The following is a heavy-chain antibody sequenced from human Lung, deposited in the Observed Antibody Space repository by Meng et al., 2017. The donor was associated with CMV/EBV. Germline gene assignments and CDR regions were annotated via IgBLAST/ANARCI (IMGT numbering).Heavy chain of an antibody. Sequence: SETLSLXXAVYGGSFSGYYWSWIRQPPGKGLEWIGEINHSGSTNYNPSLKSRVTISVDTSKNQFSLKLSSVTAADTAVYYCARAWYYDFLAEKGNNWFDPWGQGTLVTVSS. D-gene: IGHD3-3*01. CDR2: INHSGST. J-gene: IGHJ5*02. CDR3: ARAWYYDFLAEKGNNWFDP. V-gene: IGHV4-34*01. CDR1: GGSFSGYY.